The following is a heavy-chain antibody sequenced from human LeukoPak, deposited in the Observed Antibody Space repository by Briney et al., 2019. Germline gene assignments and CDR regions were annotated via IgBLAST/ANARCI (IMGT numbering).Heavy chain of an antibody. CDR1: GYTFTSYD. CDR3: ARDSGKYCSSTSCYDSWVDY. V-gene: IGHV1-8*01. CDR2: MNPNSGNT. J-gene: IGHJ4*02. D-gene: IGHD2-2*01. Sequence: ASVKVSCKASGYTFTSYDINWVRQATGQGLEWMGWMNPNSGNTGYAQKFQGRVTMTRNTSISTAYMELSSLRSEDTAVYYCARDSGKYCSSTSCYDSWVDYWGQGTLVTVSS.